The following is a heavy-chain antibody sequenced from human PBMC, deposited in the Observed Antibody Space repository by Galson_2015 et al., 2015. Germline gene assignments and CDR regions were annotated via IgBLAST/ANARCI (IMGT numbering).Heavy chain of an antibody. CDR2: LIPIFGTA. CDR1: AGTLSRYA. D-gene: IGHD2-15*01. Sequence: SANPSCKAPAGTLSRYAISWARQAPGQGLERMGGLIPIFGTANYAQKFQGRVTITADESTSTAYMELSSLRSEDTAVYYCARLYCSGGSCYPDYWGQGTLVTVSS. V-gene: IGHV1-69*13. J-gene: IGHJ4*02. CDR3: ARLYCSGGSCYPDY.